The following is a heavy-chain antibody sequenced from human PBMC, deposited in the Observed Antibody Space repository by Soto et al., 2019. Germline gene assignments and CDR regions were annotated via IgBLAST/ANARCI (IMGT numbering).Heavy chain of an antibody. Sequence: GGSLRLSCAASGFTFDDYAMHWVRQAPGKGLEWVSGISWNSGSIGYADSVKGRFTISRDNAKNSLYLQMNSLRAEDTALYYCAKDMYSSHHYGMDVWGQGTTVTVSS. CDR2: ISWNSGSI. CDR3: AKDMYSSHHYGMDV. J-gene: IGHJ6*02. CDR1: GFTFDDYA. V-gene: IGHV3-9*01. D-gene: IGHD6-13*01.